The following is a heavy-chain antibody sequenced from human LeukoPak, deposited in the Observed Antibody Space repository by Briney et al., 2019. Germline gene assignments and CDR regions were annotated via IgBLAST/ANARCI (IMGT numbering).Heavy chain of an antibody. Sequence: GGSLRLSCAASGFTFSTYWMHWVRQGPGKGLVWVSPTNPDGSSTSYADSVKGRFTISRDNAKNTVYLQMNSLRAEDTAVYYCARDSADISVWGKGTTVTVSS. J-gene: IGHJ6*04. CDR2: TNPDGSST. CDR3: ARDSADISV. CDR1: GFTFSTYW. V-gene: IGHV3-74*01. D-gene: IGHD5-12*01.